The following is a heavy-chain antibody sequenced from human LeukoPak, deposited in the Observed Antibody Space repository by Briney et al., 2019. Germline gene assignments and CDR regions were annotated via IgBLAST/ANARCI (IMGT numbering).Heavy chain of an antibody. Sequence: PGGSLRLSCAASGFTFSSYSMNWVRQAPGKGLEWVSSISSSSSYIYYADSVKGRFTISRDNAKNSLYLQMNSLRAEDTAVYYCAKDSPPNYYDFWSGYYDPDYWGQGTLVTVSS. D-gene: IGHD3-3*01. CDR3: AKDSPPNYYDFWSGYYDPDY. V-gene: IGHV3-21*04. J-gene: IGHJ4*02. CDR2: ISSSSSYI. CDR1: GFTFSSYS.